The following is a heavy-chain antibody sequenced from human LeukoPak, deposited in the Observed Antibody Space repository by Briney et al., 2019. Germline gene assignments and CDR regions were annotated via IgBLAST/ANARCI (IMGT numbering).Heavy chain of an antibody. V-gene: IGHV3-48*01. CDR2: ISSSSTNI. D-gene: IGHD3-16*01. J-gene: IGHJ4*02. Sequence: GGSLRLSCAASGFTVSNNYMRWVRQAPGKGLEWVSYISSSSTNIYYADSVKGRFTISRDNAKNSLYLQMNSLRAEDTAVYYCASGARWAYRWGQGTLVTVSS. CDR3: ASGARWAYR. CDR1: GFTVSNNY.